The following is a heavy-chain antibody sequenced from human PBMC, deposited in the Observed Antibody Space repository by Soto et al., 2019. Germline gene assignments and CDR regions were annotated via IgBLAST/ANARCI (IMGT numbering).Heavy chain of an antibody. D-gene: IGHD2-15*01. CDR1: GYTFTSYD. V-gene: IGHV1-8*01. CDR3: ARGSASGYCSDGSCYHFDF. Sequence: QVQLVQSGAEVKKPGASVKVSCKASGYTFTSYDINWVRQATGQGLEWMGWMNPNSANTGYAQKFQDRVTMTRDTSISTAYMELSSLRSEDTAVYYCARGSASGYCSDGSCYHFDFWGEGTLVTVSS. J-gene: IGHJ4*02. CDR2: MNPNSANT.